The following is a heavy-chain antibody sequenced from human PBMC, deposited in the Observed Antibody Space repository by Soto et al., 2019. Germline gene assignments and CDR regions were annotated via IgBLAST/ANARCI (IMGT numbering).Heavy chain of an antibody. CDR2: ISGSGTST. CDR1: GFSFGSYA. Sequence: GGSLRLSCAASGFSFGSYAMSWVRQAPGKGLEWVSGISGSGTSTYYADSVKGRFTVSRDNSKNTLYLQMNSLRAEDTAVYYCAKDPWSNWNDVWFDPWGQGTLVTVSS. D-gene: IGHD1-20*01. J-gene: IGHJ5*02. V-gene: IGHV3-23*01. CDR3: AKDPWSNWNDVWFDP.